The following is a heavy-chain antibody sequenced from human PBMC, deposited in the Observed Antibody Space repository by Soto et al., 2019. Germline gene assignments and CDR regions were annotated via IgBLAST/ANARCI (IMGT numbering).Heavy chain of an antibody. D-gene: IGHD2-21*02. J-gene: IGHJ6*02. V-gene: IGHV4-59*12. CDR1: GDSISSYY. CDR3: ARDLWGYCGADCYPLDV. Sequence: TSETLSLTCTVSGDSISSYYWSWIRQPPGKALEWIGYIHYSGGTNYNPSLKSRVTISVDTSKNQFSLKLSSVTAADTAVYYCARDLWGYCGADCYPLDVWGQGTTVTVSS. CDR2: IHYSGGT.